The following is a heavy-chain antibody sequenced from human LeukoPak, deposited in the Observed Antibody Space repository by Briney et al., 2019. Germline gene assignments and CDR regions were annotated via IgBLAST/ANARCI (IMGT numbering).Heavy chain of an antibody. CDR1: GYSFTSYW. D-gene: IGHD3-10*01. CDR2: IYPSDSDT. CDR3: ARRGFGELSPNDY. Sequence: GESLKISCKGSGYSFTSYWIGWVRQMPGKGLEWMGIIYPSDSDTTYSPSFQGQVTISADKSISTAYLQWSSLKASDSAIYYCARRGFGELSPNDYWGQGTLVTVSS. J-gene: IGHJ4*02. V-gene: IGHV5-51*01.